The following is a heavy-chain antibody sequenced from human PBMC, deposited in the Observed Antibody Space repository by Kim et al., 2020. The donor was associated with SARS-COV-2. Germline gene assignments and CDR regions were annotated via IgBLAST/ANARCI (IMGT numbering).Heavy chain of an antibody. Sequence: SVKVSCKASGGTFSSYAISWVRQAPGQGLEWMGGIIPIFGTANYAQKFQGRVTITADESTSTAYMELSSLRSEDTAVYYCARGGSIAVAGVYFDYWGQGTLVTVSS. D-gene: IGHD6-19*01. V-gene: IGHV1-69*13. CDR1: GGTFSSYA. J-gene: IGHJ4*02. CDR3: ARGGSIAVAGVYFDY. CDR2: IIPIFGTA.